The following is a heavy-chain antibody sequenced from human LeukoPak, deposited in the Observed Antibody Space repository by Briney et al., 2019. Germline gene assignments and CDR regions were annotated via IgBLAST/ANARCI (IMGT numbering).Heavy chain of an antibody. CDR2: ISAYNGNT. J-gene: IGHJ4*02. CDR3: ARERVGGYSYGGDFDY. Sequence: ASVKVSCKASGYTFTSYGISWVRQAPGQGLEWMGWISAYNGNTNYAQKLQGRVTMTTDTSTSTAYMELRSLRSDDTAVYYCARERVGGYSYGGDFDYWGQGTLVTVSS. V-gene: IGHV1-18*01. D-gene: IGHD5-18*01. CDR1: GYTFTSYG.